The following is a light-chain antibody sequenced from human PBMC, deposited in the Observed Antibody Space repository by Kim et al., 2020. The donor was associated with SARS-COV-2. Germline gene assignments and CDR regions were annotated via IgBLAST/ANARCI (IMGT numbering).Light chain of an antibody. J-gene: IGLJ2*01. CDR1: NIGRKS. V-gene: IGLV3-21*01. CDR2: YDS. CDR3: QVWENTLRT. Sequence: SYELTQPPSVSVAPGKTARITCGGNNIGRKSIHWYQHKPGQAPVLIIYYDSDRPPGVSERFSASNSGNTATLAISSVQPGDEADYYCQVWENTLRTFGRGTQLTVL.